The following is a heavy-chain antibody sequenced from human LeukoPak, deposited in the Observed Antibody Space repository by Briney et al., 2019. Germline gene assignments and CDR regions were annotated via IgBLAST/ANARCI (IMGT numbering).Heavy chain of an antibody. CDR3: ARVALDAFDI. J-gene: IGHJ3*02. V-gene: IGHV3-53*01. Sequence: PGGSLRLSCAASGFTVSSSYMSWVRQAPGKGLEWVSVIYSGGSTYYADSVKGRFTISRDNSKNTLYLQMNSLRAEDTAVYYCARVALDAFDIWGQGTMVTVSS. CDR2: IYSGGST. CDR1: GFTVSSSY.